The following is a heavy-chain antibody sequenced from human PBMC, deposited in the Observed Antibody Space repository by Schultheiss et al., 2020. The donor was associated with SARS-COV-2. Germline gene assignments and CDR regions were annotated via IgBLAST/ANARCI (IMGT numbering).Heavy chain of an antibody. CDR3: ARGGGERGVVVPAAIYFYYGMDV. J-gene: IGHJ6*02. V-gene: IGHV3-30*04. CDR2: ISYDGSKK. CDR1: GFTFSSYA. Sequence: GESLKISCAASGFTFSSYAMHWVRQAPGKGLEWVAGISYDGSKKYYVDSVKGRFTISRDNSKNTLYLQMNSLRDEDTAVYYCARGGGERGVVVPAAIYFYYGMDVWGQGTTVTVSS. D-gene: IGHD2-2*01.